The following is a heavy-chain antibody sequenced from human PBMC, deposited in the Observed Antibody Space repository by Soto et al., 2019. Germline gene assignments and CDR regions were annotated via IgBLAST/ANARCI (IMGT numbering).Heavy chain of an antibody. V-gene: IGHV3-74*01. Sequence: GVSLRLSCAASGFTFSSYWMHWVRQAPGKGLVGVSRINSDGSSTSYADSVKGRFTISRDNAKNTLYLQMNSLRAEDTAVYYCARDGCSSTSCYANWFDPWGQGT. CDR1: GFTFSSYW. J-gene: IGHJ5*02. CDR2: INSDGSST. D-gene: IGHD2-2*01. CDR3: ARDGCSSTSCYANWFDP.